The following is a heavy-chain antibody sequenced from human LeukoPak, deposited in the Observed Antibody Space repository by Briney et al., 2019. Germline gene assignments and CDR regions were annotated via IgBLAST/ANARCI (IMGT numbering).Heavy chain of an antibody. J-gene: IGHJ5*02. D-gene: IGHD6-13*01. V-gene: IGHV3-30-3*01. CDR3: ARDMGIAAAGIRA. Sequence: GGSLRLSCAASGFTFSSYAMHWVRQAPGKGLEWVAVISYDGSNKYYADSVKGRFTISRDNSKNTLYLQMNSLRAEDTAVYYCARDMGIAAAGIRAWGQGTLVTVSS. CDR1: GFTFSSYA. CDR2: ISYDGSNK.